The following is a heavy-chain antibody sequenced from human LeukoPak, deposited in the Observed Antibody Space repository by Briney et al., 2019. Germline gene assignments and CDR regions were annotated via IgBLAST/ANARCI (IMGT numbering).Heavy chain of an antibody. Sequence: ASVKVSCKASGYTFSTYGIGWVRQAPGQGLEWMGWISCNNDNTNYAQKLQGRVTMTTDTSTSTAYMELRSLRSDDTAVYYCARVRYDILTGYYYYYGMDVWGQGTTVTVSS. CDR3: ARVRYDILTGYYYYYGMDV. J-gene: IGHJ6*02. V-gene: IGHV1-18*01. CDR2: ISCNNDNT. CDR1: GYTFSTYG. D-gene: IGHD3-9*01.